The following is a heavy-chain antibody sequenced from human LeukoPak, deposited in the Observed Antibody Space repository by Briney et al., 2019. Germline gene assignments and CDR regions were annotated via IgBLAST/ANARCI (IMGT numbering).Heavy chain of an antibody. CDR1: GFTFSDYY. D-gene: IGHD3-10*01. V-gene: IGHV3-7*01. Sequence: GGSLRLSCAASGFTFSDYYMSWIRQAPGKGLEWVANIKQDGSEKYYVDSVKGRFTISRDNAKNSLYLQMNSLRAEDTAVYYCARVTYYYGSGSYPNWFDPWGQGTLVTVSS. J-gene: IGHJ5*02. CDR3: ARVTYYYGSGSYPNWFDP. CDR2: IKQDGSEK.